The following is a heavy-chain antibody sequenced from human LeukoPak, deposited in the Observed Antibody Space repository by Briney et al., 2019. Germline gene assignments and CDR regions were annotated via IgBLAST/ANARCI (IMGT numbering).Heavy chain of an antibody. Sequence: GGSLRLSCAASGFTFSSYAMHWVRQATGKGLEWVAVISYDGSNKYYADSVKGRFTISRDNSKNTLYLQMNSLRAEDAAVYYCARDGDCSGGSCYWEYFQHWGQGTLVTVSS. CDR2: ISYDGSNK. D-gene: IGHD2-15*01. J-gene: IGHJ1*01. CDR3: ARDGDCSGGSCYWEYFQH. CDR1: GFTFSSYA. V-gene: IGHV3-30*04.